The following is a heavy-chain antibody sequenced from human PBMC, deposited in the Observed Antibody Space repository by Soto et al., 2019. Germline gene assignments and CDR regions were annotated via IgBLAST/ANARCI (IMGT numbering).Heavy chain of an antibody. D-gene: IGHD6-13*01. CDR1: GFTFSSYA. J-gene: IGHJ4*02. Sequence: GGSLRLSCAASGFTFSSYAMSWVRQAPGKGLEWVSAISGSGGSTYYADSVKGRFTISRDNSKNTLYLQMNSLRAEDTAVYYCAKDPAPYSRSWYSDYWGQGTLVTVSS. V-gene: IGHV3-23*01. CDR2: ISGSGGST. CDR3: AKDPAPYSRSWYSDY.